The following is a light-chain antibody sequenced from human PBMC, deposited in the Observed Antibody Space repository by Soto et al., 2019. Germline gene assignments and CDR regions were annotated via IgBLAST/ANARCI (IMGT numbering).Light chain of an antibody. Sequence: QSALTQPASVSGSPGQSITISCTGTSSDVGSYNYVSWYQQHPGKAPKLMIYEVSNRPSGVSDRFSGSKSGHTASLTISGLQAEDEADYYCNSYTSSSTLVFGTGTKLTVL. V-gene: IGLV2-14*01. J-gene: IGLJ1*01. CDR3: NSYTSSSTLV. CDR2: EVS. CDR1: SSDVGSYNY.